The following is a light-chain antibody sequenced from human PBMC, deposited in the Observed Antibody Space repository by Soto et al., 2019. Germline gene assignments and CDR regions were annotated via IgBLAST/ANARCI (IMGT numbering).Light chain of an antibody. Sequence: DIQMTQSPSSVSASVGDRVTITCRASQGISNWLDSYQQKAGKAPKLLIYATSTLQSGVPSRFRGSGSAKEFTLTIISLQPENVSHYYCQQANSFPYTFGQGTKLEIK. J-gene: IGKJ2*01. V-gene: IGKV1-12*01. CDR2: ATS. CDR3: QQANSFPYT. CDR1: QGISNW.